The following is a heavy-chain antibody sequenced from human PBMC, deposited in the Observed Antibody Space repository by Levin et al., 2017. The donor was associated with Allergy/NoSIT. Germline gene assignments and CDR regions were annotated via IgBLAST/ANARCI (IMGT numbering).Heavy chain of an antibody. V-gene: IGHV3-74*01. Sequence: GASLPLSCSASGFPFRNYWMQWVRQAPGKGLMWVSRIDSDGSNTIYADSVKGRFTISRDNAKNTVYLQMNSLRAEDTAVYYCGQHGTTTTCYGRGYYWGQGALVTVSS. CDR2: IDSDGSNT. J-gene: IGHJ4*02. CDR3: GQHGTTTTCYGRGYY. D-gene: IGHD2-2*01. CDR1: GFPFRNYW.